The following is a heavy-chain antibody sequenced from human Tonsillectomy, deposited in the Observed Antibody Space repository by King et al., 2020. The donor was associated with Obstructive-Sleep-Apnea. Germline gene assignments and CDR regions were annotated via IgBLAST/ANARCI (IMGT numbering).Heavy chain of an antibody. V-gene: IGHV1-8*01. CDR3: ARGGYDILTGNDYYYGMDV. Sequence: QLVQSGAEVKKPGASVKVSCKASGYTFTSYDINWVRQATGQGLEWMGWMNPNSGITGYAQKFQGRVTMTRNTSISTAYMELSSLRSEDTAVYYCARGGYDILTGNDYYYGMDVWGQGTTVTVSS. D-gene: IGHD3-9*01. CDR2: MNPNSGIT. CDR1: GYTFTSYD. J-gene: IGHJ6*02.